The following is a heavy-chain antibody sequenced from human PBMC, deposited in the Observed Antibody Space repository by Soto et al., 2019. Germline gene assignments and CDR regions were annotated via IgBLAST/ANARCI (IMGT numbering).Heavy chain of an antibody. CDR1: GGSISSGY. J-gene: IGHJ5*02. CDR3: TGAYYDINGYSLDP. Sequence: SETLSLTCSVSGGSISSGYWTWIRQPPGKGLEWIGYIYYGGSINYNPSLKSRVIISVDTAKNQFSLRLSSVTAADTAVYYCTGAYYDINGYSLDPWGQGASVTVSS. CDR2: IYYGGSI. D-gene: IGHD3-22*01. V-gene: IGHV4-59*01.